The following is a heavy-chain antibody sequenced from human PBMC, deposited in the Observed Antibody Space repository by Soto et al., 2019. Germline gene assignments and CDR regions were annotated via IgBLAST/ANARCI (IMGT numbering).Heavy chain of an antibody. J-gene: IGHJ4*02. Sequence: LRLSCAASGFTFSDYYMSWIRQAPGKGLEWASYISSSSGYTNYADSVKGRFTISRDNAKNSLYLQMNSLRAEDTAVYYCAKEYGRLDYWGQGTLVTVSS. V-gene: IGHV3-11*06. CDR2: ISSSSGYT. CDR3: AKEYGRLDY. CDR1: GFTFSDYY. D-gene: IGHD4-17*01.